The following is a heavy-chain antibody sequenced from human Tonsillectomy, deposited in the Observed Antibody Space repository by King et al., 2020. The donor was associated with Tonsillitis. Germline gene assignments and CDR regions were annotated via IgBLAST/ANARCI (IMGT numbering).Heavy chain of an antibody. D-gene: IGHD2-21*02. CDR2: INPSGGGT. Sequence: QLVQSGAEVKKPGASVKVSCKASGYTFTSYYMHWVRQAPGQGLEWMGIINPSGGGTSYAQKFQGRVTMTRDTSTSTVYMELGSLRSEDTAVYYCARGDPFGVLTFWGQGTLVTVSS. J-gene: IGHJ4*02. V-gene: IGHV1-46*01. CDR1: GYTFTSYY. CDR3: ARGDPFGVLTF.